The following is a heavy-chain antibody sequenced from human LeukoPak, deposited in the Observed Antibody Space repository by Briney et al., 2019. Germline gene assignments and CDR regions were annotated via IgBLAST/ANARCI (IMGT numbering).Heavy chain of an antibody. J-gene: IGHJ4*02. Sequence: GASVKVSCKASGYSFTDYYLLWVRQAPGQGLEWMGWINPHSGATKYAQKFQGRVTMTRDTSISTAYMEISRLTSDDTAVYYCARDLSGDSIVGGTHYFDYWGQGTLVTVSS. CDR1: GYSFTDYY. CDR3: ARDLSGDSIVGGTHYFDY. V-gene: IGHV1-2*02. D-gene: IGHD1-26*01. CDR2: INPHSGAT.